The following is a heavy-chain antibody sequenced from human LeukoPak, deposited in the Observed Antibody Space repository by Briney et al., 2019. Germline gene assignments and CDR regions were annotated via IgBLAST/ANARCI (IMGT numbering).Heavy chain of an antibody. J-gene: IGHJ4*02. D-gene: IGHD3-10*01. Sequence: SQTLSLTCTVSGGSISSYYWSSIRQPPGKGLEWIGYIYYSGSTNYNPSLKSRVTISVDTSKNQFSLKLSSVTAADTAVYYCARDGYYGSGSYSPFDYWGQGTLVTVSS. CDR3: ARDGYYGSGSYSPFDY. CDR2: IYYSGST. V-gene: IGHV4-59*01. CDR1: GGSISSYY.